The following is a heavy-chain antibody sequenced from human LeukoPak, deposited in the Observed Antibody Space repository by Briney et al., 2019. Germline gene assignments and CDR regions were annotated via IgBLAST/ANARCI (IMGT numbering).Heavy chain of an antibody. D-gene: IGHD2-2*01. Sequence: GGSLRLSCAASGFTFSSYSMNWVRQAPGKGLEWVSSISSSSSYIYYADSAKGRFTISRDNAKNSLYLQMNSLRAEDTAVYYCARDADILDIVVVPAATGIDYWGQGTLVTVSS. CDR1: GFTFSSYS. CDR3: ARDADILDIVVVPAATGIDY. CDR2: ISSSSSYI. J-gene: IGHJ4*02. V-gene: IGHV3-21*01.